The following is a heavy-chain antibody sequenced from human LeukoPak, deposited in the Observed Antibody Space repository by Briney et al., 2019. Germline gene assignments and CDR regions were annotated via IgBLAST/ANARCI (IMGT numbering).Heavy chain of an antibody. D-gene: IGHD2-2*01. CDR1: GYTFTGYH. CDR3: ARDLAFCSTTTCSLRFTTYKWFDP. CDR2: INPTGGDT. V-gene: IGHV1-46*01. Sequence: ASVKVSCKASGYTFTGYHMHWVRQAPGQGLEWMGVINPTGGDTRYAQKFQGRVTMTRDTSTSTVYMELSSLRSEDTAVYYCARDLAFCSTTTCSLRFTTYKWFDPWGQGTLVTVSS. J-gene: IGHJ5*02.